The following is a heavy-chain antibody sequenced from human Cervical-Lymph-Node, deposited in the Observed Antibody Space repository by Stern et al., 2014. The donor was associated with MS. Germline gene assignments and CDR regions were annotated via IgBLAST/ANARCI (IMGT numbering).Heavy chain of an antibody. J-gene: IGHJ6*02. Sequence: VQLVESGGGVVQPGKSLRLSCAASGFTLSYYGMHWVRQDPGKGLEWVAVISYDGSKKYYADSVKGRFTISRDNSKNTLYLQMNSLRPEDTAVYYCAKDVVRSDRPHYYYYGMDVWGQGTTVTVSS. CDR2: ISYDGSKK. D-gene: IGHD2-15*01. CDR1: GFTLSYYG. CDR3: AKDVVRSDRPHYYYYGMDV. V-gene: IGHV3-30*18.